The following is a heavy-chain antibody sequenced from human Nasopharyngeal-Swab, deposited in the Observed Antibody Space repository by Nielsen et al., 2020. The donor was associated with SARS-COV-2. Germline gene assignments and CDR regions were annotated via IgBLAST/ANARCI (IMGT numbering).Heavy chain of an antibody. D-gene: IGHD1-26*01. J-gene: IGHJ4*02. V-gene: IGHV4-39*01. CDR1: GCSVSDTDYF. CDR3: ASYYVGVDGQKRFDD. CDR2: IDYRRRT. Sequence: SETLSLTCTVSGCSVSDTDYFWGWIRQPPVTGLEWIGNIDYRRRTFYNPSLKSRVSISVDMSKNQFSLNLHSVTAADTGVYYCASYYVGVDGQKRFDDWGQGTLVTVSS.